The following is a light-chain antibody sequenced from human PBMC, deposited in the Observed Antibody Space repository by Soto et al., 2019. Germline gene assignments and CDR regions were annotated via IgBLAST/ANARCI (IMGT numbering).Light chain of an antibody. Sequence: QSVLTQPPSVSGAPGQRVTISCTGSNSDIGAGYDVHWYQQLPGTAPKLVIYANNNRPSGVPDRFSASKSGTSASLAITGLQAEDEADYYCQSYDSSLIGVFGTGTKLTVL. V-gene: IGLV1-40*01. CDR2: ANN. CDR1: NSDIGAGYD. CDR3: QSYDSSLIGV. J-gene: IGLJ1*01.